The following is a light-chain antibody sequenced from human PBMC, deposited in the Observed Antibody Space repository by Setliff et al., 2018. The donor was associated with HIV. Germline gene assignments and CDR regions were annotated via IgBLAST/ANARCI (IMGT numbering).Light chain of an antibody. CDR3: CSYASSGSLV. V-gene: IGLV2-23*02. J-gene: IGLJ1*01. CDR2: EVS. CDR1: SSDVGSYNF. Sequence: QSVLTQPASVSGSPGQSITISCTGTSSDVGSYNFVSWYQQHPGKVPKLILYEVSKWPSGVSNHFSGSKSGNTASLTISGLQTEDEAEYYCCSYASSGSLVFGTGTKVTVL.